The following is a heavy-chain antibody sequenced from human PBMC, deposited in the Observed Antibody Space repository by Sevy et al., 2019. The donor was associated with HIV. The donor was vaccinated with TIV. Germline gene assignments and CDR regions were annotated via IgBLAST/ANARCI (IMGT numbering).Heavy chain of an antibody. CDR2: ISYDGSNK. CDR3: AKSYGDNEGIFEYYYYSMDV. Sequence: GGSLRLSCAASGFTFSSYGMHWVRQAPGKGLEWVAVISYDGSNKYYTDSVKGRFTISRDNSKNTLYLQMNSLRAEDTAVYYCAKSYGDNEGIFEYYYYSMDVWGQGTTVTVSS. CDR1: GFTFSSYG. D-gene: IGHD4-17*01. J-gene: IGHJ6*02. V-gene: IGHV3-30*18.